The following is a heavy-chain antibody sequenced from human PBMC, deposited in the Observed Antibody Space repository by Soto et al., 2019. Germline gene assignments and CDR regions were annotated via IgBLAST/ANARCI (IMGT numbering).Heavy chain of an antibody. CDR2: IWYDGSNK. D-gene: IGHD2-2*01. CDR1: GLTFSSYT. V-gene: IGHV3-30*04. J-gene: IGHJ4*02. CDR3: ATSHSSSPNE. Sequence: QVQLVESGGGVVQPGRSLRLSCAASGLTFSSYTMHWLGQAPGKGLEWVAVIWYDGSNKYYADSVKGRFTISRDNPKNTLYLQMNSLRPEDTAVYYCATSHSSSPNEGGQGTLVTVSS.